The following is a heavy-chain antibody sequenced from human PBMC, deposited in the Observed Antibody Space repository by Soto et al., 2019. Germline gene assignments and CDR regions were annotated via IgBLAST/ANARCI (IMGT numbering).Heavy chain of an antibody. V-gene: IGHV1-69*02. Sequence: ASVKVSCKASGGTFSSYTISWVRQAPGQGLEWMGRIIPILGIANYAQKFQGRVTITADKSTSTAYMELSSLRSEDTAVYYCAAAGTWEWFDPWGQGTLVTVSS. J-gene: IGHJ5*02. CDR2: IIPILGIA. CDR1: GGTFSSYT. CDR3: AAAGTWEWFDP. D-gene: IGHD6-13*01.